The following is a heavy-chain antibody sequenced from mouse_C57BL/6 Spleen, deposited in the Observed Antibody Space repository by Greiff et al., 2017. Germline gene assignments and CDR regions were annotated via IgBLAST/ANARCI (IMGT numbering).Heavy chain of an antibody. V-gene: IGHV1-54*01. CDR3: ARSGTGQITTGMDY. Sequence: QVQLKQSGAELVRPGTSVKVSCKASGYAFTNYLIEWVKQRPGQGLEWIGVINPGSGGTNYNEKFKGKATLPADKSSSTAYMQLSSLTSEDSAVYFCARSGTGQITTGMDYWGQGTSVTVSS. CDR2: INPGSGGT. CDR1: GYAFTNYL. D-gene: IGHD1-1*01. J-gene: IGHJ4*01.